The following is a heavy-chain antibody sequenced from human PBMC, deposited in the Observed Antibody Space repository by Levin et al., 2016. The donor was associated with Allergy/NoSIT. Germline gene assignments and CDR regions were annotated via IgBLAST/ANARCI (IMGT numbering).Heavy chain of an antibody. CDR3: ARIGNGGHFEY. D-gene: IGHD2-15*01. J-gene: IGHJ4*02. CDR2: IHYSGNT. V-gene: IGHV4-59*13. Sequence: PGKGLEDIGYIHYSGNTNYSPSLKSRVTMSLDTSENQFSLNLTSVTAADTAVYYCARIGNGGHFEYWGQGTLVTVSS.